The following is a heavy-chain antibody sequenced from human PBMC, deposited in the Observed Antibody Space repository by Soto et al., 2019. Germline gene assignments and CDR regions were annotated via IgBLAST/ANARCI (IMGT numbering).Heavy chain of an antibody. CDR3: ARDETNNWFDP. CDR1: GGSISSGGYY. J-gene: IGHJ5*02. V-gene: IGHV4-31*03. CDR2: IYYSGST. Sequence: SETLSLTCTVSGGSISSGGYYWSWIRQHPGKGLEWIGYIYYSGSTYYNPSLKSRVTISVDTSKNQFSLKLSSVTAADTAVYYCARDETNNWFDPWGQGTLVTVSS.